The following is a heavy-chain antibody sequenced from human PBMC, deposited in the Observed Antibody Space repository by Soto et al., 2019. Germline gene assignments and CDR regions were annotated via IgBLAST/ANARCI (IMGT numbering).Heavy chain of an antibody. V-gene: IGHV1-69*02. D-gene: IGHD6-19*01. Sequence: QVQLVQSGAEVKKPGSSVKVSCKASGGTFSSYTISWVRQAPGQGLEWMGRIIPILGIANYAQKFQGRVTITADKXXSXAXXELSSLRSEDTAVYYCASAGDSRGWYVGTTSWFDPWGQGTLVTVSS. CDR3: ASAGDSRGWYVGTTSWFDP. J-gene: IGHJ5*02. CDR1: GGTFSSYT. CDR2: IIPILGIA.